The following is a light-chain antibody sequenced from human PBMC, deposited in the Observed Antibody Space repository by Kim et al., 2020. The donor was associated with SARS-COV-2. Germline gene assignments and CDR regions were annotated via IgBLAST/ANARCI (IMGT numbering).Light chain of an antibody. CDR3: QSYDSSLSAYV. V-gene: IGLV1-40*01. CDR2: GNN. Sequence: SVTISCTGSSSNVGAGYDVHWYQQLPGTAPKLVIYGNNNRPSGVPDRFSGSKSGTSASLAITGLQAEDEADYYCQSYDSSLSAYVFGTGTKVTVL. J-gene: IGLJ1*01. CDR1: SSNVGAGYD.